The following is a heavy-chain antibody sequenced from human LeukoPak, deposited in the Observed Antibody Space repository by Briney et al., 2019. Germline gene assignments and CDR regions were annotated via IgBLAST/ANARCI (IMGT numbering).Heavy chain of an antibody. J-gene: IGHJ4*02. CDR3: TTEYYYASNY. CDR2: IKSKTDGGTT. D-gene: IGHD3-22*01. Sequence: GGSLRLSCAASGFTFSDHHMDWVRQAPGKGLEWVGRIKSKTDGGTTEYAAPVKGRFTISRDDSKNTLHLQMNSLKTEDTAVYYCTTEYYYASNYWGQGTLVTVSS. CDR1: GFTFSDHH. V-gene: IGHV3-15*01.